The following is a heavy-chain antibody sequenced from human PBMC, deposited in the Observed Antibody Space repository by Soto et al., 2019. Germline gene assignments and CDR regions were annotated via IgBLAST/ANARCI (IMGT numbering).Heavy chain of an antibody. J-gene: IGHJ4*02. CDR2: VIPIFDII. V-gene: IGHV1-69*17. CDR3: ARDGGTTVITKFDY. Sequence: QVQLVQSEADVKKPGSSVKVSCKSSGGTFSRFSINWVRQAPGRGLEWMGGVIPIFDIINYAEKSQGRVTITADKSTNTAYMELSSLTSEDTAVYYCARDGGTTVITKFDYWGQGTLVIVSS. D-gene: IGHD4-17*01. CDR1: GGTFSRFS.